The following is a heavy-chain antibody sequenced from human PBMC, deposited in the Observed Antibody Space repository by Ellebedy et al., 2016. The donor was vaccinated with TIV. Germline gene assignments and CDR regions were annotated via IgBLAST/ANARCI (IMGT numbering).Heavy chain of an antibody. D-gene: IGHD4-17*01. J-gene: IGHJ4*02. CDR3: AKDRDDDGDYVFDS. Sequence: GGSLRLXCTASGFTFSNYVMRWVRQAPGKGLKWVSGISRSGDSTYYADSVKGRFTISRDNRKNTLYLQMNSLRAEDTAVYYCAKDRDDDGDYVFDSWGQGSLVTVSS. CDR1: GFTFSNYV. V-gene: IGHV3-23*01. CDR2: ISRSGDST.